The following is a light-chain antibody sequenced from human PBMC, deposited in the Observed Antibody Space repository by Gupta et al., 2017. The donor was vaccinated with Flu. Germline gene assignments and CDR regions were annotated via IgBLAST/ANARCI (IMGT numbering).Light chain of an antibody. Sequence: QSALTQPRSVSGSPGQSVTISCTGTSSDVGGYNDVSWYQQHPGKAPKLMIDDVSKRPSGVPDRFSGSKSGNTDSLTISGLQAEDEADYDCCSYAGSYTLVFGGGTKLTVL. CDR3: CSYAGSYTLV. CDR2: DVS. CDR1: SSDVGGYND. V-gene: IGLV2-11*01. J-gene: IGLJ2*01.